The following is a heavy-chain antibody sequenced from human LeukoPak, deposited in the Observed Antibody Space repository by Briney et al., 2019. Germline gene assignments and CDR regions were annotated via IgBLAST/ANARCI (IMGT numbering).Heavy chain of an antibody. CDR1: GFIFSDYS. D-gene: IGHD6-13*01. J-gene: IGHJ4*02. CDR2: ISGSGGST. CDR3: AKGMQQLVGWCFDY. Sequence: PGGSLRLSCVASGFIFSDYSMDWVCQAPGKGLEWVSTISGSGGSTYYADSVKGRFTISRDNSKNTLYLQMNSLRAEDTAVYYCAKGMQQLVGWCFDYWGQGTLVTVSS. V-gene: IGHV3-23*01.